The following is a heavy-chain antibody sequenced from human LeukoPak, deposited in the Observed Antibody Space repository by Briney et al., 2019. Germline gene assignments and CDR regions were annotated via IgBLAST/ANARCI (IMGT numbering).Heavy chain of an antibody. CDR2: VWYDGSNK. J-gene: IGHJ4*02. Sequence: GGSLRLSCAASGFIFSSYGMHWVRQAPGKGREWVAVVWYDGSNKYYADSVKGRFTISRDNSKDTLYLQMNSLSGEDTAVYYWAGCSYTSSWYGVFDYWGQGTLVTVSS. V-gene: IGHV3-33*01. CDR1: GFIFSSYG. CDR3: AGCSYTSSWYGVFDY. D-gene: IGHD6-13*01.